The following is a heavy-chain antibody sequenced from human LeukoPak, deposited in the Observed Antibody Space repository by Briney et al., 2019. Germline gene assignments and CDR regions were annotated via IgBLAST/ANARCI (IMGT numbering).Heavy chain of an antibody. V-gene: IGHV1-18*01. CDR3: ARMVLRFLEWLPDY. CDR1: GHTFTSYG. J-gene: IGHJ4*02. CDR2: ISAYNGNT. D-gene: IGHD3-3*01. Sequence: ASVKVSCKASGHTFTSYGISWVRQAPGQGLEWMGWISAYNGNTNYAQKLQGRVTMTTDTSTSTAYMELRSLRSDDTAVYYCARMVLRFLEWLPDYWGQGTLVTVSS.